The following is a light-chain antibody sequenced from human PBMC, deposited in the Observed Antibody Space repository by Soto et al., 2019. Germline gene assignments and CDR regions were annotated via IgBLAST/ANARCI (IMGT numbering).Light chain of an antibody. CDR1: QSISTY. CDR2: AAS. V-gene: IGKV1-39*01. J-gene: IGKJ4*01. Sequence: DIQMTQSPSSLSASVGDRVSITCRASQSISTYLNWYQQKPGKAPKLVISAASSLQSGVPSRFSGSGSGTHFTLTISSLQPEDFATYYCQQSYSTLMYTFGGGTKVDIK. CDR3: QQSYSTLMYT.